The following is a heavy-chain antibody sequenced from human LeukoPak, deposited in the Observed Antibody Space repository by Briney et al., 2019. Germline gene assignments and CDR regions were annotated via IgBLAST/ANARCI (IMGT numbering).Heavy chain of an antibody. Sequence: SETLSLTCAVYGGSFSGYYWSWIRQPAGKGLEWIGRIYTSGSTNYNPSLKSRVTMSVDTSKNQFSLKLSSVTAADTAVYYCARDSHSFGFDPWGQGTLVTVSS. V-gene: IGHV4-4*07. CDR2: IYTSGST. CDR1: GGSFSGYY. J-gene: IGHJ5*02. CDR3: ARDSHSFGFDP. D-gene: IGHD2-21*01.